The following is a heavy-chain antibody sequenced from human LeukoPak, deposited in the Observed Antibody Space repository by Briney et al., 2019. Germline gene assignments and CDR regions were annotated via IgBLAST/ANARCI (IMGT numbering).Heavy chain of an antibody. J-gene: IGHJ4*02. CDR2: ITGTSAGT. Sequence: GGSLRLSCAASGFTFSSYAISWFRQAPGKGLEWVSSITGTSAGTYYTYSVKGRFTISRDNSKNTLYLQINSLRAEDTAGYFCARERLERHLSFDYWGQGTLVTVSS. CDR3: ARERLERHLSFDY. D-gene: IGHD1-1*01. V-gene: IGHV3-23*01. CDR1: GFTFSSYA.